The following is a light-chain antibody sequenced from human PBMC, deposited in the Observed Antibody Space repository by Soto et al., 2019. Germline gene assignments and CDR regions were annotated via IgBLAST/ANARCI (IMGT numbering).Light chain of an antibody. V-gene: IGKV1-33*01. J-gene: IGKJ5*01. Sequence: DIPMTQSPSSLSASIGDRVIITCQASQDIRSFVSWYQQKPGKAPKLLMYDTSSLETGVPPRFSGSGSGTDYRLTISSLQPEDFATYYCQQYDSLPITFGHGTRLDLK. CDR2: DTS. CDR1: QDIRSF. CDR3: QQYDSLPIT.